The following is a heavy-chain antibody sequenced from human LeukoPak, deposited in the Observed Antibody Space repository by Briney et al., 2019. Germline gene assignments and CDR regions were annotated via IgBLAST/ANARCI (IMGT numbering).Heavy chain of an antibody. D-gene: IGHD4-17*01. Sequence: PGGSLRLSCAASGFTFSDYYMSWIRQAPGKGLEWVSYISSSGSTVSYADSVKGRFTISRDNAKNSLYLQMNSLRAEDTAVYYCGLLHYGDRYIDYWAQGTLVTVSS. CDR3: GLLHYGDRYIDY. CDR1: GFTFSDYY. V-gene: IGHV3-11*01. J-gene: IGHJ4*02. CDR2: ISSSGSTV.